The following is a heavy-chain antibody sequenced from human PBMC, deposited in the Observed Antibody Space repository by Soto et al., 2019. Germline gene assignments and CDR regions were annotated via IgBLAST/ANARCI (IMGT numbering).Heavy chain of an antibody. CDR3: ARKEALWYVRGLDS. CDR2: INADNGNT. CDR1: GYTFSDYA. V-gene: IGHV1-3*01. D-gene: IGHD3-10*02. Sequence: QVHLVQSGTEATKPGASVKVSCKASGYTFSDYAIHWVRQAPGQRPEWLGWINADNGNTKYSQKFQGRVTITWETSASIAYMELSSLTAENTAVYYCARKEALWYVRGLDSWGQGTLVIVST. J-gene: IGHJ4*02.